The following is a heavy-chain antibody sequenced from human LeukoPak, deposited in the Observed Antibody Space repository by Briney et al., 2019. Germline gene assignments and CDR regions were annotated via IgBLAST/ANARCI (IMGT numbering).Heavy chain of an antibody. CDR3: ARDKDSSSWLYYFDY. V-gene: IGHV4-4*02. D-gene: IGHD6-13*01. Sequence: GSLRLSCVASGFTFSSYWMSWVRQPPGKGLEWIGEIYHSGSTNYNPSLKSRVTISVDKSKNQFSLKLSSVTAADTAVYYCARDKDSSSWLYYFDYWGQGTLVTVSS. J-gene: IGHJ4*02. CDR2: IYHSGST. CDR1: GFTFSSYW.